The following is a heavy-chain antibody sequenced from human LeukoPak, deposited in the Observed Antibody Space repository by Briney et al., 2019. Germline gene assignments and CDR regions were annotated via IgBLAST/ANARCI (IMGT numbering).Heavy chain of an antibody. CDR1: GGSISSYY. D-gene: IGHD6-13*01. Sequence: SETLSLTCTVSGGSISSYYWSWIRQPPGKGLEWIGYIYYSGSTNYNPSLKSRVTISVDTSKNQFSLKLSSLTAADTAVYYCARRGIAAARSAFDIWGQGTMVTVSS. V-gene: IGHV4-59*08. J-gene: IGHJ3*02. CDR2: IYYSGST. CDR3: ARRGIAAARSAFDI.